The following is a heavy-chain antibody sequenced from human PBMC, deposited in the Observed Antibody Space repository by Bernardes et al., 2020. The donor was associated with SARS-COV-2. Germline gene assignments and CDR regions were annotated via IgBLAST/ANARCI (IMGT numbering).Heavy chain of an antibody. CDR2: IYYSGST. V-gene: IGHV4-39*01. D-gene: IGHD3-3*01. CDR3: ASHTPTYYDFWSGYQRDYYFDY. J-gene: IGHJ4*02. CDR1: GGSISSSSYY. Sequence: SETLSLTCTVSGGSISSSSYYWGWIRQPPGKGLEWIGSIYYSGSTYYNPSLKSRVTISVDTSKNQFSLKLSSVTAADTAVYYCASHTPTYYDFWSGYQRDYYFDYWGQGTLVTVSS.